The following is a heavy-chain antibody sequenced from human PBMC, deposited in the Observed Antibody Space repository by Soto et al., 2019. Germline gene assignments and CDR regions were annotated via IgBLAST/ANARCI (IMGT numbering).Heavy chain of an antibody. V-gene: IGHV4-59*01. CDR1: GGSINGDY. D-gene: IGHD4-4*01. CDR3: AKDKVYSNYEYYFDY. Sequence: SETLSLTCTVSGGSINGDYWTWIRQPPGKGLEWIGYIYNSGSTNYNPSLKSRFTISRGNAKNSLYLQMNSLRPEDTALYYCAKDKVYSNYEYYFDYWGQGTLVTVSS. J-gene: IGHJ4*02. CDR2: IYNSGST.